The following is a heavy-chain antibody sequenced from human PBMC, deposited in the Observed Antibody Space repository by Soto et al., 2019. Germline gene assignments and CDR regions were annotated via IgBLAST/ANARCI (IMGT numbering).Heavy chain of an antibody. D-gene: IGHD3-3*01. J-gene: IGHJ6*02. CDR3: AVDFWTSSHLYGMGD. CDR2: ITSGGNT. Sequence: GGSLRLSCAASGFTFSSYAMTWVRQAPGKGLEWVSTITSGGNTYYADSVKGRFTISRDNSKNTMYLQMKSLRAEDTAVYYCAVDFWTSSHLYGMGDWGQGTRVTVSS. CDR1: GFTFSSYA. V-gene: IGHV3-23*01.